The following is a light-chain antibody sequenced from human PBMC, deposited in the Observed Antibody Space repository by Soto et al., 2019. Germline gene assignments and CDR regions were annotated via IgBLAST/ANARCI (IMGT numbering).Light chain of an antibody. CDR1: QSVSSK. Sequence: EIVLTQSPGTLSLSPGERSTLSCRASQSVSSKLVWYQQKPGQAPRFLIYGASTRATGIPARFRGSGSGTDFTLTISRLEPEDFVLYYCQQYDSSFPAFGQGTTVDIK. CDR3: QQYDSSFPA. V-gene: IGKV3-20*01. J-gene: IGKJ1*01. CDR2: GAS.